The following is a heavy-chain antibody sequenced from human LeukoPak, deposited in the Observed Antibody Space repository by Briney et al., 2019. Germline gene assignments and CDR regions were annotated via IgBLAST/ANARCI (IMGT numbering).Heavy chain of an antibody. CDR3: ARDGYTYGTYDY. V-gene: IGHV3-48*03. CDR2: INSGGYTI. Sequence: GGSLRLSWAASGFSFEEYGMSWVRQAPGKGLEWVSYINSGGYTIYYADSVKGRFTISRDNAKNSLYLQMNSLRAEDTAVYYCARDGYTYGTYDYWGQGTLVTVSS. J-gene: IGHJ4*02. CDR1: GFSFEEYG. D-gene: IGHD5-18*01.